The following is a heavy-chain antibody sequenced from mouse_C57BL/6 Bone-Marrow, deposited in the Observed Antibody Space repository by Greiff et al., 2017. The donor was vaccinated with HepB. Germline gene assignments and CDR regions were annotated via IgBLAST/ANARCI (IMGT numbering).Heavy chain of an antibody. CDR3: AKTTVVPYWYFDV. Sequence: EVHLVESGGGLVQPGGSLKLSCAASGIYFSRYWMSWVRRAPGKGLEWIGEINPDSSTINYAPSLTDNFIITRDNAKNTLYLQMSKVSSENTALYYCAKTTVVPYWYFDVWGTGTTVTVSS. J-gene: IGHJ1*03. CDR1: GIYFSRYW. D-gene: IGHD1-1*01. CDR2: INPDSSTI. V-gene: IGHV4-1*01.